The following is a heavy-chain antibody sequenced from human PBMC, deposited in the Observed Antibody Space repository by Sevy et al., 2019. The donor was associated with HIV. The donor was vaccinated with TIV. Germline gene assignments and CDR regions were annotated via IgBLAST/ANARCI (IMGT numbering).Heavy chain of an antibody. CDR2: ISYDGSNK. V-gene: IGHV3-30*18. Sequence: GGSLRLSYAASGFTFSSYGMHWVRQAPGKGLEWVAVISYDGSNKYYADSVKGRFTISRDNSKNTLYLQMNSLRAEDTAVYYCAKDQLPPYYYDSSGYVSDYFDYWGQGTLVTVSS. CDR3: AKDQLPPYYYDSSGYVSDYFDY. CDR1: GFTFSSYG. D-gene: IGHD3-22*01. J-gene: IGHJ4*02.